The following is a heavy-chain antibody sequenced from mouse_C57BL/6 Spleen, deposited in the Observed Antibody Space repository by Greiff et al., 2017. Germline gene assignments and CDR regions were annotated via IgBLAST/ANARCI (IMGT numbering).Heavy chain of an antibody. D-gene: IGHD1-1*01. CDR2: IDPSDSYT. CDR3: ARSDTTVVGCFDV. V-gene: IGHV1-50*01. Sequence: QVQLQQPGAELVKPGASVKLSCKASGYTFTSYWMQWVKQRPGQGLEWIGEIDPSDSYTNYNQKFKGKATLTVDTSSSTAYMQLSSLTSEDSAVYYCARSDTTVVGCFDVWGKGTTVTVSS. CDR1: GYTFTSYW. J-gene: IGHJ1*03.